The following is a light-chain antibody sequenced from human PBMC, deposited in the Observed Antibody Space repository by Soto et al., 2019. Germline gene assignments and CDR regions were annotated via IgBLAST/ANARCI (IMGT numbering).Light chain of an antibody. J-gene: IGKJ4*01. Sequence: DIQMTQSPSSLSASVGDRVTITCRASQSISSYLNWYQQKPGKAPNLLIYAASSLQSGVPSRFSGSGSGTDFTLTISSLQPEDFATYYCQQSYSTPLTFGGGTKGEIK. CDR3: QQSYSTPLT. V-gene: IGKV1-39*01. CDR1: QSISSY. CDR2: AAS.